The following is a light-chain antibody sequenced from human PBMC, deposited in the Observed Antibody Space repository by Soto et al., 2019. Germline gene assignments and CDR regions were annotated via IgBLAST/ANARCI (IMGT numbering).Light chain of an antibody. CDR1: QSININ. J-gene: IGKJ4*01. CDR2: VAS. Sequence: EIVMTQSPVILSVSPGERATLSCRASQSININLAWYQQRPGQAPRVLIYVASSRASGIPDRFSGSGSGTDFTLTINRLEPDDVAFYYCQQYKDWPPLTFGGGTRVDMK. CDR3: QQYKDWPPLT. V-gene: IGKV3D-15*01.